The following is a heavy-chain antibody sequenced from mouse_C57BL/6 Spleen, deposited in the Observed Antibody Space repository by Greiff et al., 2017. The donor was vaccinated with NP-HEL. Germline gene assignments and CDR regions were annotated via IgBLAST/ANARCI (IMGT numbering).Heavy chain of an antibody. CDR1: GYTFTSYW. J-gene: IGHJ3*01. V-gene: IGHV1-50*01. CDR3: ARNYGSGDWFAY. Sequence: QVQLKQPGAELVKPGASVKLSCKASGYTFTSYWMQWVKQRPGQGLEWIGEIDPSDSYTNYNQKFKGKATLTVDTSSSTAYMQLSSLTSEDSAVYYCARNYGSGDWFAYWGQGTLVTVSA. CDR2: IDPSDSYT. D-gene: IGHD1-1*01.